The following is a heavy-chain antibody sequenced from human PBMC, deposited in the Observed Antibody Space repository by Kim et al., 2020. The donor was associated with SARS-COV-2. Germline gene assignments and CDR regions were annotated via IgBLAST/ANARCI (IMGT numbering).Heavy chain of an antibody. CDR1: GGTFSSYA. J-gene: IGHJ5*02. CDR3: ARYSEYSSSSRSWFDP. Sequence: SVKVSCKASGGTFSSYAISWVRQAPGQGLEWMGRIIPIFGIANYAQKFQGRVTITADKSTSTAYMELSSLRSEDTAVYYCARYSEYSSSSRSWFDPWGQGTLVTVSS. V-gene: IGHV1-69*04. CDR2: IIPIFGIA. D-gene: IGHD6-6*01.